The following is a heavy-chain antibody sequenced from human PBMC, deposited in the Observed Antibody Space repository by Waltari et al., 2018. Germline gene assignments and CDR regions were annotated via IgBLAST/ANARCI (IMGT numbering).Heavy chain of an antibody. Sequence: QVQLVQSGAAVKKPGSSVKVSCKASGGTFSSYAISWVRQAPGQGLEWMGGIIPILGIANYAQKFQGRVTITADESTSTAYMELSSLRSEDTAVYYCARAGYSSGWSYWYFDLWGRGTLVTVSS. CDR2: IIPILGIA. J-gene: IGHJ2*01. D-gene: IGHD6-19*01. V-gene: IGHV1-69*04. CDR1: GGTFSSYA. CDR3: ARAGYSSGWSYWYFDL.